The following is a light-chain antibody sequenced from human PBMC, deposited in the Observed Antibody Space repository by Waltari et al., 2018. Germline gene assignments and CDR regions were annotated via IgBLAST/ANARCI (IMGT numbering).Light chain of an antibody. CDR3: CSYTTSDTYV. Sequence: HSALTQPASVSGSPGQSITIPCTGTSSDVGGFHGVSWYQQHPGKVPKLVIYGVASRPSGISNRFSGSKSGNTASLTISGLQAEDEADYYCCSYTTSDTYVFGTGTKVIVL. CDR1: SSDVGGFHG. J-gene: IGLJ1*01. V-gene: IGLV2-14*03. CDR2: GVA.